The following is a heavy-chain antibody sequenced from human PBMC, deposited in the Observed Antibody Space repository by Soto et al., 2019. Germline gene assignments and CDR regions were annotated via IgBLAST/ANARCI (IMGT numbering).Heavy chain of an antibody. Sequence: DVQLLESGGHLVQPGGSLRLSCAASGFTFSSYAMSWVRQAPGKGLEWVSSVSAGGDMTYYSDSVKGRFTISRDNANNALYLQMNSRRIGDTALYYSATGDRGGARSPASYYDSGLDSWGQGATVTVS. V-gene: IGHV3-23*01. CDR2: VSAGGDMT. J-gene: IGHJ6*02. CDR3: ATGDRGGARSPASYYDSGLDS. CDR1: GFTFSSYA. D-gene: IGHD2-21*01.